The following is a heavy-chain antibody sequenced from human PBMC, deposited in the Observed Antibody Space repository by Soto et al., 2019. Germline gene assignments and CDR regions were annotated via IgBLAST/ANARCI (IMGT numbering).Heavy chain of an antibody. D-gene: IGHD3-10*01. V-gene: IGHV3-11*04. CDR1: GFTFSDYY. CDR3: ARGLPGQWFGDPTRSFYYFGLDV. J-gene: IGHJ6*02. CDR2: ISGNGEII. Sequence: PGGSLRLSCAASGFTFSDYYIHWIRRAPGKGLEWISYISGNGEIIQYAASARGRSTISRDNSKNTLYLQMNSVRAEDTAVYYCARGLPGQWFGDPTRSFYYFGLDVWGQGTTVTVS.